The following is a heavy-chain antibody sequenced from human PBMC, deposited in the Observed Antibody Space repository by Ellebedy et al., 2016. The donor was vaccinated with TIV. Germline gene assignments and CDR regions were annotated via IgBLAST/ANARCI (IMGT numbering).Heavy chain of an antibody. CDR1: GFTFSDYA. D-gene: IGHD1-26*01. CDR2: ISVDGSKE. J-gene: IGHJ4*02. Sequence: GGSLRPSXAPSGFTFSDYAMHWVRQAPGKGLEWVTLISVDGSKEYYADSVKGRFTVSRDNSKNTLYLQMNSLRTEDTAVYYCAREENSGWDWVGKYWGQGALVTVSS. CDR3: AREENSGWDWVGKY. V-gene: IGHV3-30-3*01.